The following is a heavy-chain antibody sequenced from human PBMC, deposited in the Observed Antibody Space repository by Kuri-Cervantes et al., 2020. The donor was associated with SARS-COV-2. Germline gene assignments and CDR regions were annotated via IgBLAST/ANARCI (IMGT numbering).Heavy chain of an antibody. V-gene: IGHV3-7*03. Sequence: GGSLRLSCTTSGITFGDYTMSWFRQAPGKGLEWVAKIKEDGSGQYYVDSVKGRFTISRDNAKNTLYLQMNSLRAEDTAVYYCARRYTDVLGFLEWPGKTQYYYYIDVWGKGTTVTVSS. D-gene: IGHD3-3*01. CDR2: IKEDGSGQ. CDR3: ARRYTDVLGFLEWPGKTQYYYYIDV. CDR1: GITFGDYT. J-gene: IGHJ6*03.